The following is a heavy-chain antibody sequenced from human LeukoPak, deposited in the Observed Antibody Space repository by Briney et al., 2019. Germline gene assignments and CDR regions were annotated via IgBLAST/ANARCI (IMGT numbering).Heavy chain of an antibody. V-gene: IGHV4-34*01. Sequence: SETLSLTCAVYGGSFSGYYWSWIRQPPGKGLEWFGEINHSGRTNYNPSLKSRVTISVDTSKNQFSLKLSSVTAADTAVYYCARGRGYSYGYEAFDYWGQGTLVTVSS. CDR3: ARGRGYSYGYEAFDY. J-gene: IGHJ4*02. CDR1: GGSFSGYY. CDR2: INHSGRT. D-gene: IGHD5-18*01.